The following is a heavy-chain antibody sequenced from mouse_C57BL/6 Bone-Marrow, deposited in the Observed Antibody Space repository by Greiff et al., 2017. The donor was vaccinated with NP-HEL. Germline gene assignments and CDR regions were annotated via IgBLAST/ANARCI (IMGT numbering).Heavy chain of an antibody. D-gene: IGHD2-12*01. CDR2: ISDGGSYT. Sequence: EVKVVESGGGLVKPGGSLKLSCAASGFTFSSYAMSWVRQTPEKRLAWVATISDGGSYTYYPDNVKGRFTISRYNAKNNLYLQMSHLKSEDTAMYYCARVKRGLLSSFSYWGQGTTLTVSS. J-gene: IGHJ2*01. V-gene: IGHV5-4*03. CDR1: GFTFSSYA. CDR3: ARVKRGLLSSFSY.